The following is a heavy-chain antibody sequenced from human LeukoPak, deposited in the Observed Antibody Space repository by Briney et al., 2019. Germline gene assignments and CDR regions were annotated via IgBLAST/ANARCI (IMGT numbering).Heavy chain of an antibody. D-gene: IGHD5-18*01. Sequence: PSETLSLTCTVSGGSISSGSYYWSWIRQPAGKGLEWIGEINHSGSTNYNPSLKSRVTISVDTSKNQFSLKLSSVTAADTAVYYCARRYTAMVRKGRYFDYWGQGTLVTVSS. CDR2: INHSGST. CDR1: GGSISSGSYY. CDR3: ARRYTAMVRKGRYFDY. J-gene: IGHJ4*02. V-gene: IGHV4-61*10.